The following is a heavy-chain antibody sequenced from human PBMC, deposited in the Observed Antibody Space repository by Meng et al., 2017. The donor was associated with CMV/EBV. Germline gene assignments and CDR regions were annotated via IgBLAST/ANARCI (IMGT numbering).Heavy chain of an antibody. Sequence: SGYTFTGYYMHWVRQAPGQGLEWMGWINPNSGGTNYAQKFQGRVTMTRDTSISTAYMELSRLRSDDTAVYYCARAPRIVGARDWFDPWGQGTLVTVSS. J-gene: IGHJ5*02. V-gene: IGHV1-2*02. D-gene: IGHD1-26*01. CDR1: GYTFTGYY. CDR2: INPNSGGT. CDR3: ARAPRIVGARDWFDP.